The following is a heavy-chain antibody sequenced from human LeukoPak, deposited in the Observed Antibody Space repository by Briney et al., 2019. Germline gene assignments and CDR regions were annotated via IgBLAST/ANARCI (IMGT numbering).Heavy chain of an antibody. D-gene: IGHD3-10*01. CDR1: GFTFSDYY. CDR3: ARSYYSSGSSSFDY. Sequence: PGRSLRLSCATSGFTFSDYYMNWIRQAPGKGLEWVSFISSSSVNTHYADSVKGRVTISRDNAKNSLYLQMNSLRVENTAVYYCARSYYSSGSSSFDYWGQGTLVTVS. J-gene: IGHJ4*02. CDR2: ISSSSVNT. V-gene: IGHV3-11*03.